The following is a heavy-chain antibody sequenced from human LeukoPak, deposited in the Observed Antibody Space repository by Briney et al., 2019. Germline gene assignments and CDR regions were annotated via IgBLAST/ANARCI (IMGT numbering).Heavy chain of an antibody. CDR2: MYLGDSET. CDR1: GYSFNNYW. V-gene: IGHV5-51*01. Sequence: GESLKTSFKGSGYSFNNYWIGLVRQMPGKGLGWVGIMYLGDSETRYSPSLQGQVTISGDKSISTAYLQWSSLKASDTAMYYCAIRCLRDGYNKGGFDYWGQGTLVTVSS. D-gene: IGHD5-24*01. CDR3: AIRCLRDGYNKGGFDY. J-gene: IGHJ4*02.